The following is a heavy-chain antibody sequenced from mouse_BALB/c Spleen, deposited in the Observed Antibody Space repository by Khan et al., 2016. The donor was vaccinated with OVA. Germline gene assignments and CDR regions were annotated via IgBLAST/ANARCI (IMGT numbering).Heavy chain of an antibody. Sequence: QVQLKESGPGLVAPSQSLSITCTISGFSLTNYGVHWVRQPPGKGLEWLVVIWSDGSTTYNSALKSRLTIIKDNSKSQVFLKMNSLLTDDTAMYFCAGQPYYHYNIMDYWGQGTSVTVSS. CDR2: IWSDGST. CDR3: AGQPYYHYNIMDY. CDR1: GFSLTNYG. D-gene: IGHD2-10*01. V-gene: IGHV2-6-1*01. J-gene: IGHJ4*01.